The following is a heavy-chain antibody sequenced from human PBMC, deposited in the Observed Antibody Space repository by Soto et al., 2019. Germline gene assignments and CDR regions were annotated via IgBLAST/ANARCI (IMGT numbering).Heavy chain of an antibody. V-gene: IGHV3-30*03. Sequence: PGGSLRLSCAASDFDFSSYGIHWVRQAPGKGLEWVAASSYDGIETFYADSAKGRFTVSKEMSKNTAFLQMNALRHEDTAVYFCARDSGWPILNFDNWGQGTPVTVSS. CDR2: SSYDGIET. J-gene: IGHJ4*02. D-gene: IGHD3-10*01. CDR1: DFDFSSYG. CDR3: ARDSGWPILNFDN.